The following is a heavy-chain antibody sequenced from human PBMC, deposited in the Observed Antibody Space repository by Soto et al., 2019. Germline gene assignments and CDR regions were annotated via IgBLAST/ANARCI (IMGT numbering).Heavy chain of an antibody. CDR3: ASDTAMYYCARRGSSSGCFFDY. J-gene: IGHJ4*02. D-gene: IGHD6-19*01. CDR1: GYSISSGYY. Sequence: SETLSLTCTVSGYSISSGYYWGWIRQPPGKGLEWIGSIYHSGTTYYNPSLKSRVTISVDTSKNQFSLKLSSVTAYLQWSSLKASDTAMYYCARRGSSSGCFFDYWGQGTLVTVSS. V-gene: IGHV4-38-2*02. CDR2: IYHSGTT.